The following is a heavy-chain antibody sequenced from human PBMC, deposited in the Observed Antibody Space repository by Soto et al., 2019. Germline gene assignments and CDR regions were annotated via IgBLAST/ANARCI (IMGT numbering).Heavy chain of an antibody. J-gene: IGHJ4*02. Sequence: QVQLVQSGAEVKRPGASVKVSCKASNYTFINFGIRWVRQATGQGLEWMGWITTFNGKTNYAQKFQGTITITAAKSTSTAYMELRSLISADTASYYCVREPFAYFDPPASDYWGQGTLVTVSS. CDR3: VREPFAYFDPPASDY. V-gene: IGHV1-18*01. CDR1: NYTFINFG. CDR2: ITTFNGKT. D-gene: IGHD3-9*01.